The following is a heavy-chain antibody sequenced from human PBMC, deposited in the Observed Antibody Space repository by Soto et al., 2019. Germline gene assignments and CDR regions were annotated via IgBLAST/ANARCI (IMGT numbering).Heavy chain of an antibody. CDR1: GGPVSGDDLY. CDR2: VYHTGTT. Sequence: SETLSLTCVVSGGPVSGDDLYWSWIRHLPGKGLEWIANVYHTGTTYYNPSLKSRVSMSVDTSQNQFSLILASVTAADTAVYYCARALVTDYNSRDYHYYFAMYARGQGTSVTVS. D-gene: IGHD3-22*01. J-gene: IGHJ6*02. CDR3: ARALVTDYNSRDYHYYFAMYA. V-gene: IGHV4-31*02.